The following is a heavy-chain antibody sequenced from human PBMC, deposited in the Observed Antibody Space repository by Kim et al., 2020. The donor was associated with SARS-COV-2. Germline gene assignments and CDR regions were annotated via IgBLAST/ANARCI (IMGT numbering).Heavy chain of an antibody. Sequence: NPSLRSRVTISADTSQDRFSLKLTSVTAADTAVYYCAARSTLTNYYYYGMDVWGQGTTVTVSS. D-gene: IGHD4-17*01. V-gene: IGHV4-4*08. CDR3: AARSTLTNYYYYGMDV. J-gene: IGHJ6*02.